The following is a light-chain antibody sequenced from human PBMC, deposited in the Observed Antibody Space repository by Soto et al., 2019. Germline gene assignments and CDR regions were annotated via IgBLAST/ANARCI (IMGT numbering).Light chain of an antibody. CDR2: DNI. V-gene: IGLV1-51*01. CDR3: ATWDNNLSVVV. J-gene: IGLJ2*01. Sequence: QSVLTQPPSVSAASGQKVTISCSGSSSNVGYNYVSWYQKLPGIAPKLLIYDNIRRPSGIPDRFSGSKSGTSVTLGITGLQTGDEADYYCATWDNNLSVVVFGGGTKVTVL. CDR1: SSNVGYNY.